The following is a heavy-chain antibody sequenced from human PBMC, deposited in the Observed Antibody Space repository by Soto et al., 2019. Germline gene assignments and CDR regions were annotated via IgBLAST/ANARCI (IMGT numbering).Heavy chain of an antibody. Sequence: GGSLRLSCVGSGFTFSTYSINWVRQAPGKGLEWVSSISSRSDIYYANSVKGRFTISRDNAKNSVSLQMNSLRAEDTAVYYCAREYTAWPLAYGLDVWGQGTTVTVSS. CDR2: ISSRSDI. CDR1: GFTFSTYS. V-gene: IGHV3-21*01. J-gene: IGHJ6*02. CDR3: AREYTAWPLAYGLDV. D-gene: IGHD2-2*02.